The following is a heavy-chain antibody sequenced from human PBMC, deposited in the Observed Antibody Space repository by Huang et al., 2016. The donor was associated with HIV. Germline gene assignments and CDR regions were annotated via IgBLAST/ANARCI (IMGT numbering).Heavy chain of an antibody. V-gene: IGHV4-39*01. D-gene: IGHD5-18*01. CDR1: GGFISSSDYF. CDR2: IFKGGRT. CDR3: ARHRTIHTSTYGMDV. J-gene: IGHJ6*02. Sequence: QVHLQESGPGLVKSSETLSISCSVSGGFISSSDYFWGWVRQSPGKGLEWIASIFKGGRTYFNPSLKSRLSISGDMSSSQFSLEMTSVTAADTAIYYCARHRTIHTSTYGMDVWGQGTRVTVFS.